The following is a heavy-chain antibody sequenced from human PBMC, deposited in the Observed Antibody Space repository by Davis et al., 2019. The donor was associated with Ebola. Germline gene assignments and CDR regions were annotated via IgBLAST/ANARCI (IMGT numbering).Heavy chain of an antibody. CDR1: GGSISSGGYS. Sequence: SETLSLTCAVSGGSISSGGYSWSWIRQPPGKGLEWIGDISHSGHTYYNPSLKSRVTISVDTSKNQFSLKLSSVTAADTAVYYCARGMIAVAGMIAYYYYGMDVWGKGTTVTVSS. CDR3: ARGMIAVAGMIAYYYYGMDV. V-gene: IGHV4-30-2*01. J-gene: IGHJ6*04. CDR2: ISHSGHT. D-gene: IGHD6-19*01.